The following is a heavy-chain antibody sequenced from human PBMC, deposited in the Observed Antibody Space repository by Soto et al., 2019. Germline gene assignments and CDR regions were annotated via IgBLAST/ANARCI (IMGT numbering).Heavy chain of an antibody. D-gene: IGHD3-9*01. CDR3: ARALILTGYYIHDAFDI. CDR1: GGSIRSGCYS. V-gene: IGHV4-61*01. J-gene: IGHJ3*02. CDR2: IYYSGST. Sequence: PSETLSLTCAVSGGSIRSGCYSWIWMRQPPGKGLEWIGYIYYSGSTNYNPSLKSRVTISVDTSKNQFSLKLSSVTAADTAVYYCARALILTGYYIHDAFDIWGQGTMVTVS.